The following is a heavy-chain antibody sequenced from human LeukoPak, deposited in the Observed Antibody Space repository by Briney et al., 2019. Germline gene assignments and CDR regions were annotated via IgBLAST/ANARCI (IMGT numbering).Heavy chain of an antibody. V-gene: IGHV5-51*01. CDR2: IYPGDSDT. CDR1: GSRFTSYW. J-gene: IGHJ4*02. Sequence: LGGSLKISCKGSGSRFTSYWIGWVRQMPGKGLEWMGIIYPGDSDTRYSPSFQGQVTISADKSISTAYLQWSSLKASDTAMYYCAIQPNIVATNYWGQGTLVTVSS. D-gene: IGHD5-12*01. CDR3: AIQPNIVATNY.